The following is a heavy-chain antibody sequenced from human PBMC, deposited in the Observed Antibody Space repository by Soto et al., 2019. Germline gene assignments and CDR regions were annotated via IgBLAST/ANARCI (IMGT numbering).Heavy chain of an antibody. Sequence: QVQLGDSGGGWVKPGRSLSLSCAASGFTFGSYGMPWARQAPGRGLAWVAVIWYDGSKKHYEDSVKGRFIISRDNYDNTLYLLMNSLRAEDTAIYYCARDGDYNDYAPGFDYWGQGILVTVSS. CDR3: ARDGDYNDYAPGFDY. J-gene: IGHJ4*02. CDR2: IWYDGSKK. CDR1: GFTFGSYG. V-gene: IGHV3-33*01. D-gene: IGHD4-17*01.